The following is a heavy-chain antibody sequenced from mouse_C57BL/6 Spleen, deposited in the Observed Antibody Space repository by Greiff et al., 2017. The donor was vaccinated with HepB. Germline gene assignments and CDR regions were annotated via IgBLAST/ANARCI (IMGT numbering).Heavy chain of an antibody. J-gene: IGHJ4*01. CDR1: GSSLTSYG. V-gene: IGHV2-6-1*01. CDR3: ARHLNYGYAMDY. CDR2: IWSDGST. D-gene: IGHD1-1*02. Sequence: QVQLKESGPGLVAPSQSLSITCTVSGSSLTSYGVHWVRQPPGKGLEWLVVIWSDGSTTYNSALKSRLSISKDNSKSQVFLKMNSLQTDDTAMYYCARHLNYGYAMDYWGQGTSVTVSS.